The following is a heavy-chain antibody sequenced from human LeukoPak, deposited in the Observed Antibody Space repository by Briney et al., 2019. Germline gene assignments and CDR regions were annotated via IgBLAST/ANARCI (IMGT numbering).Heavy chain of an antibody. CDR2: INPNSGDT. D-gene: IGHD1-26*01. CDR3: ATEGNIVGATWEENDAFDI. V-gene: IGHV1-2*06. Sequence: ASVKVSCKASGYTFTGYHMHWVRQAPGQGLEWMGRINPNSGDTNYAQKFQGRVTMTEDTSTDTAYMELSSLRSEDTAVYYCATEGNIVGATWEENDAFDIWGQGTMVTVSS. J-gene: IGHJ3*02. CDR1: GYTFTGYH.